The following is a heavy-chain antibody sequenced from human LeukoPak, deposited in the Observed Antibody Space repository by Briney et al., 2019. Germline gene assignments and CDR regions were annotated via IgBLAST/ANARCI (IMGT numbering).Heavy chain of an antibody. J-gene: IGHJ4*02. D-gene: IGHD3-9*01. CDR3: ARVFRYYDILTGYYQVFDY. CDR2: INPSGGST. V-gene: IGHV1-46*01. Sequence: ASVKVSCKASGYTFTSYYMHWVRQAPGQGLEWMGIINPSGGSTSYAQKFQGRVTMTRDTSISTAYMELSRLRSDDTAVYYCARVFRYYDILTGYYQVFDYWGQGTLVTVSS. CDR1: GYTFTSYY.